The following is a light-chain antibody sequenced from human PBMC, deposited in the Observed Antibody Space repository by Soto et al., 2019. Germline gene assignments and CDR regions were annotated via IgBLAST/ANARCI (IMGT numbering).Light chain of an antibody. CDR3: QQYDNWPPIT. V-gene: IGKV3-15*01. J-gene: IGKJ5*01. CDR2: GAS. Sequence: EIVMTQSPATLSASPGESATLSCRASQSVSTNLAWHQQKPGQAPRLLIYGASTRATGIPARFSGSGSGTEFTLTISSLQSEDFAVYYCQQYDNWPPITFGQGTRLEIK. CDR1: QSVSTN.